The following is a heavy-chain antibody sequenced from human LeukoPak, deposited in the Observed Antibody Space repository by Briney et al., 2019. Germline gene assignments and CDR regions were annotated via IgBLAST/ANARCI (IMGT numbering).Heavy chain of an antibody. CDR1: GGTFSSYA. J-gene: IGHJ4*02. D-gene: IGHD5-12*01. CDR2: IIPMFGTV. CDR3: ARDRDVDIVATTLTLDY. Sequence: SVKVSCKAPGGTFSSYAISWVRQAPGQGLEWMGRIIPMFGTVKYAQKFQGRVTITADTSTSTAYMELSSLRSEDTAVYYCARDRDVDIVATTLTLDYWGQGTLVTVSS. V-gene: IGHV1-69*06.